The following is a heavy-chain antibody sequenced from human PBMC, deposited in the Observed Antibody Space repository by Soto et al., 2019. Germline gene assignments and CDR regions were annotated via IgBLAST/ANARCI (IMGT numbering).Heavy chain of an antibody. D-gene: IGHD4-4*01. CDR1: GGSISSYY. V-gene: IGHV4-59*01. J-gene: IGHJ4*02. Sequence: SETLPLTCTVSGGSISSYYWSWLRQPPGKGLEWIGYIYYSGSTNYNPSLKSRVTISVETSKNQFSLKLSSVTAADMDVYYCARTKMTTVTTFDYWGQGTLVTVS. CDR2: IYYSGST. CDR3: ARTKMTTVTTFDY.